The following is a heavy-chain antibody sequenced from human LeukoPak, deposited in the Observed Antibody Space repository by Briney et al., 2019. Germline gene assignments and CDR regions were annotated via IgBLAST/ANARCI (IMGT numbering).Heavy chain of an antibody. CDR1: GYTFITYY. CDR3: ARVPTLQLWLPEARFDP. V-gene: IGHV1-2*02. J-gene: IGHJ5*02. D-gene: IGHD5-18*01. Sequence: ASVKVSCKTSGYTFITYYIHWVRQAPGQGLEWMGWINPHSGGTNFAQKFQGRLTLTRDTSINTAYMELSRLRTDDTAVYYCARVPTLQLWLPEARFDPWGQGTLVTVSS. CDR2: INPHSGGT.